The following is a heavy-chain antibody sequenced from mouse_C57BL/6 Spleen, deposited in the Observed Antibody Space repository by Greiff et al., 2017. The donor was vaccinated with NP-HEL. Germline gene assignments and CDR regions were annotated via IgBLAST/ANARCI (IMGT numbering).Heavy chain of an antibody. CDR3: ARLWLDY. D-gene: IGHD1-1*02. Sequence: VQLQQSGPELVKPGASVKISCKASGYSFTGYYMNWVKQSPEKSLEWIGEINPSTGGTTYNQKFKAKATLTVDKSSSTAYMQLKSLTSEDSAVYYCARLWLDYWGQGTTLTVSS. J-gene: IGHJ2*01. CDR2: INPSTGGT. CDR1: GYSFTGYY. V-gene: IGHV1-42*01.